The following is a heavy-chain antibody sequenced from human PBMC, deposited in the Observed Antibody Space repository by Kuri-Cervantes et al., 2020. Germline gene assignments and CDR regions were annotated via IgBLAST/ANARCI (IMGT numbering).Heavy chain of an antibody. Sequence: SETLSLTCAVYGGSFSGYYWSWIRQPPGKGLEWIGEINHSGSTNYNPSLKSRVTISVDTSKNQFSLKLSSVTAADTAVYCCARGLGSGYDWASYYFDYWGQGTLVTVSS. J-gene: IGHJ4*02. CDR1: GGSFSGYY. CDR2: INHSGST. V-gene: IGHV4-34*01. CDR3: ARGLGSGYDWASYYFDY. D-gene: IGHD5-12*01.